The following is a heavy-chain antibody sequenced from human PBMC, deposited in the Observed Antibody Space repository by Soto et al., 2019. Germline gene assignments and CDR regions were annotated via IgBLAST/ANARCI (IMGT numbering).Heavy chain of an antibody. CDR1: GGSFRGFY. V-gene: IGHV4-34*01. J-gene: IGHJ6*02. CDR2: INHRGST. CDR3: ARGSRVKIPAASGRDYYYHGLDV. D-gene: IGHD6-25*01. Sequence: QVQLQQWGAGLLKPSETLSLTCAVYGGSFRGFYWSWIRQPPGKGLEWIGEINHRGSTNYNPSVKSRVTISVDPSKNQFSLKLNSVTAADTAVYYCARGSRVKIPAASGRDYYYHGLDVWGQGTAVTVSS.